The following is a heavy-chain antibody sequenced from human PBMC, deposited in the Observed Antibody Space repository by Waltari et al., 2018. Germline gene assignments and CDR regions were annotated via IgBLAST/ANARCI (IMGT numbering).Heavy chain of an antibody. CDR1: GGSFSGYY. V-gene: IGHV4-34*01. CDR2: INHSGST. J-gene: IGHJ6*03. Sequence: QVQLQQWGAGLLKPSETLSLTCAVYGGSFSGYYWSWIRQPTGKGLEWIGEINHSGSTNYNPSLKSRVTISVDTSKNQFSLKLSSVTAADTAVYYCARGRGYYYYYMDVWGKGTTVTISS. CDR3: ARGRGYYYYYMDV.